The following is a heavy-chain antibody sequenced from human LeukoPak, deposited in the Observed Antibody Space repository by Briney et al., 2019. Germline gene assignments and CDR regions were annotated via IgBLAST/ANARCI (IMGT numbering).Heavy chain of an antibody. CDR1: GFTLSTNY. CDR3: ARDLNYYDSSGYGH. CDR2: IYSGGSP. V-gene: IGHV3-53*01. J-gene: IGHJ4*02. D-gene: IGHD3-22*01. Sequence: PGGSLRLSCAASGFTLSTNYMGWVRQAPGKGLEWVSVIYSGGSPYYADSVKGRFTISRDNSKNTLYLQMNSLRAEDTAVYYCARDLNYYDSSGYGHWGQGTLVTVSS.